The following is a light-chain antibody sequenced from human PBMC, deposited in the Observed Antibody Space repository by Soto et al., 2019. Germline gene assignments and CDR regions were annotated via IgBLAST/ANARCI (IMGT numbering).Light chain of an antibody. CDR3: QHYNNWPPWT. J-gene: IGKJ1*01. CDR2: GAS. CDR1: QSVSNN. Sequence: EIVMTQSPATLSVSPGERATLSCRASQSVSNNLAWYQQKPGQAPRLLIYGASTRATDIPARFSGSGSGTEFTLTISSLQSEDFAVYYCQHYNNWPPWTFGQGTKVEIK. V-gene: IGKV3-15*01.